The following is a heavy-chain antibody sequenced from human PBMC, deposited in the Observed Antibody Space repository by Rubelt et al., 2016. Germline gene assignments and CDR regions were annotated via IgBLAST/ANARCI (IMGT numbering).Heavy chain of an antibody. V-gene: IGHV3-30*04. CDR2: VSPDGTKK. J-gene: IGHJ4*02. CDR3: ARHQFYYDTSGYFDY. Sequence: DKGLEWVAAVSPDGTKKNYADSVKGRFTIFRDNSKNLLYLQMHSLRTEDTAVYYCARHQFYYDTSGYFDYWGQGTLVTVSS. D-gene: IGHD3-22*01.